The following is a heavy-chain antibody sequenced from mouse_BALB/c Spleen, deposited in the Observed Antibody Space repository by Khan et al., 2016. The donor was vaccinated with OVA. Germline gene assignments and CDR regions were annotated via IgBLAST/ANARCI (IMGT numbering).Heavy chain of an antibody. CDR3: ARTARIKY. Sequence: EVQLLESGPGLVKPSQSLSLTCTATGYSITSGYGWNWIRQFPGNKLEWMGYISYSGSTNYNPSLKRRISITRDTSKNQFFLQLNSVTTEDTATYYCARTARIKYWGQGTTLTVSS. CDR1: GYSITSGYG. CDR2: ISYSGST. V-gene: IGHV3-2*02. D-gene: IGHD1-2*01. J-gene: IGHJ2*01.